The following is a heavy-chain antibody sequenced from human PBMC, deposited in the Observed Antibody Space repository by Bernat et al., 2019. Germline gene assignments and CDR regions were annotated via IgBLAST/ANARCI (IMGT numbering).Heavy chain of an antibody. Sequence: EVQLVESGGGLVQPGGSLRLSCAASGFTFSSYSMNWVRQAPGKGLEWVSYISSSSSTIYYADSVKGRFTISRDNAKNSLYLPMNSLRDEDTAVYYCARAPLQVYYYGMDVWGQGTTVTVSS. CDR1: GFTFSSYS. J-gene: IGHJ6*02. D-gene: IGHD4-11*01. V-gene: IGHV3-48*02. CDR2: ISSSSSTI. CDR3: ARAPLQVYYYGMDV.